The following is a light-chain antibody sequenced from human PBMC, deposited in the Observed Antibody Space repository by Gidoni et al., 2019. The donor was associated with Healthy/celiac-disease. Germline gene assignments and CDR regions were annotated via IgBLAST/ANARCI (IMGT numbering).Light chain of an antibody. J-gene: IGKJ2*01. Sequence: EIVMTQSPATLSVSPGERATLSCRASQSVSSNLAWYQQKPGQAPRLLIYGASTRATGIPARFSGSGSGTEFTLTISSLQSEDFAVYYCQQYNNWPGETFXQXTKLXIK. CDR3: QQYNNWPGET. CDR2: GAS. V-gene: IGKV3-15*01. CDR1: QSVSSN.